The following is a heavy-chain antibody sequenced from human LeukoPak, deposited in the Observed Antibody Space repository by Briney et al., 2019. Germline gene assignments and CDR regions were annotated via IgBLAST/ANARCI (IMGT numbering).Heavy chain of an antibody. V-gene: IGHV4-59*08. CDR1: GGSISSSNW. Sequence: PSETLSLTCAVSGGSISSSNWWSWIRQPPGRGLEWIGYIYYSGSTNYNPSLKSRVTVSLDTSKNQFSLKLSSVTAADTAVYFCARGRETYYYYYYMDVWGKGTTVTVSS. J-gene: IGHJ6*03. CDR3: ARGRETYYYYYYMDV. CDR2: IYYSGST.